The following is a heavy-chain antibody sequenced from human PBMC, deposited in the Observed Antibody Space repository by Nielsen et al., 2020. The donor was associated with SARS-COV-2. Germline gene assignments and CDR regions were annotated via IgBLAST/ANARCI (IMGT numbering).Heavy chain of an antibody. D-gene: IGHD2/OR15-2a*01. CDR3: ARDHVFISNSFTYYYMDV. J-gene: IGHJ6*03. V-gene: IGHV3-7*03. CDR1: GFTFSSYW. Sequence: GGSLRLSCAASGFTFSSYWMSWVRQAPGKGLEWVANIKQDGSEKYYVDSVKGRFTISRDNAKNSLYLQMNSLRAEDTAVYYCARDHVFISNSFTYYYMDVWGKGTTVTVSS. CDR2: IKQDGSEK.